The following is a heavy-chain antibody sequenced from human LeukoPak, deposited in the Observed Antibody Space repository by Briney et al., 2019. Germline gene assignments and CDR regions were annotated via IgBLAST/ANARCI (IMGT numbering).Heavy chain of an antibody. V-gene: IGHV4-31*03. J-gene: IGHJ4*02. CDR3: ARVNDFWSGD. CDR2: IYYSGST. D-gene: IGHD3-3*01. CDR1: GGSISSGGYY. Sequence: SQTLSLTCTVSGGSISSGGYYWSWIRQHPGKGLEWIGYIYYSGSTYYNPSLKSRVTISVDTSKNPFSLKLSSVTAADTAVYYCARVNDFWSGDWGQGTLVTVSS.